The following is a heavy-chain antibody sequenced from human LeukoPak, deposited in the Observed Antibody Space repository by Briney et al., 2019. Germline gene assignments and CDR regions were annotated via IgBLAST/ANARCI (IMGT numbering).Heavy chain of an antibody. V-gene: IGHV3-72*01. Sequence: PGGSLRLSCAASGFTLSDHYMDWVRQAPGKGLEWVGRTRNKANSYSTEYAAPVKGRFTISRDESKNSLYLQMNSLKTEDTAVYYCGRSRAGAIDYWGQGTLVTVSS. D-gene: IGHD1-26*01. J-gene: IGHJ4*02. CDR1: GFTLSDHY. CDR2: TRNKANSYST. CDR3: GRSRAGAIDY.